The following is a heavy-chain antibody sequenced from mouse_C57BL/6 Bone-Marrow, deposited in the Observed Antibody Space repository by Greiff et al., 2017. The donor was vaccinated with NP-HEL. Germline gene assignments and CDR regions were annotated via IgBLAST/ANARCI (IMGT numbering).Heavy chain of an antibody. V-gene: IGHV1-39*01. J-gene: IGHJ4*01. CDR2: RKRKDGTT. CDR1: GERVKEEK. D-gene: IGHD1-1*01. Sequence: QAGPERVKPGASVKISCKASGERVKEEKRKWGKQSNGKRREGRGGRKRKDGTTSYNQKFKGKATLTVDQSSSTAYMQLNSLTSEDSAVYYCARSGRFTTVVAHYAMDYWGQGTSVTVSS. CDR3: ARSGRFTTVVAHYAMDY.